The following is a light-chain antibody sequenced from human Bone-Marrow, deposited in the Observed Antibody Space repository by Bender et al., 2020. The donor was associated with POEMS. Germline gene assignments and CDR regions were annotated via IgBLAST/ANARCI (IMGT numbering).Light chain of an antibody. J-gene: IGLJ1*01. Sequence: QSALTQPPSASGSPGQSVTISCTGTSSDVGGYNYVSWYQQHPGEAPKVIIYDVSDRPSGVSNRFSGSKSGNTASLTISGLQAEDEADYYCCSYADSSTLVLGTGTKVTVL. V-gene: IGLV2-14*01. CDR1: SSDVGGYNY. CDR2: DVS. CDR3: CSYADSSTLV.